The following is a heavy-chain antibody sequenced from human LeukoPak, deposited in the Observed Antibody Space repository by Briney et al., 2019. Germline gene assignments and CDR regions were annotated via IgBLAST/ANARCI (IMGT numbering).Heavy chain of an antibody. CDR2: INWSGGST. V-gene: IGHV3-20*04. J-gene: IGHJ4*02. CDR3: ARAPITSPFYFDY. Sequence: PGGSLRLSCTASGFAFDEHGMSWVRQVPGKGLEWVSGINWSGGSTGYADPLRGRFTISRDNAKNSLYLQMDSLRAEDTALYYCARAPITSPFYFDYRGQGTLVTVSS. CDR1: GFAFDEHG. D-gene: IGHD2-2*01.